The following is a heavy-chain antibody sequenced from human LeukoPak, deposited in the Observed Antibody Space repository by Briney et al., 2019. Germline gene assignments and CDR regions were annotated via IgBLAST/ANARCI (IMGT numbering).Heavy chain of an antibody. CDR1: GGSISSGSYY. J-gene: IGHJ4*02. Sequence: SETLSLTCTVSGGSISSGSYYWNWIRQPAGKGLEWIGRISTSVNPNYNPSLKSRVTISVDTSKNQFSLKLSSVTAADTAVYYCARDGDDFWSGPADYWGQGTPVTVSS. D-gene: IGHD3-3*01. CDR3: ARDGDDFWSGPADY. V-gene: IGHV4-61*02. CDR2: ISTSVNP.